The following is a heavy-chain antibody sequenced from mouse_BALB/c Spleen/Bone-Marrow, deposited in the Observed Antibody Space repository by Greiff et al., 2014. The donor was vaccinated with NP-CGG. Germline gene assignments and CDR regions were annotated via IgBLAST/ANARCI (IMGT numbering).Heavy chain of an antibody. CDR2: IWSGGST. CDR1: GFSLTSYG. V-gene: IGHV2-2*02. Sequence: VQRVESGPGPVQPSQSLSITCTVSGFSLTSYGVHWVRQSPGKGLEWLGVIWSGGSTDYNAAFISRPSISKDNSKSQVFFKMNSLQANDTAIYYCASPYYGNYVYAMDYWGQGTSVTVSS. D-gene: IGHD2-10*01. J-gene: IGHJ4*01. CDR3: ASPYYGNYVYAMDY.